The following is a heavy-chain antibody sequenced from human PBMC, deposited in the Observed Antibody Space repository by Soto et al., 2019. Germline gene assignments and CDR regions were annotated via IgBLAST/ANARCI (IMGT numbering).Heavy chain of an antibody. CDR3: THSLSMVRAQVLEYFQH. V-gene: IGHV2-5*02. J-gene: IGHJ1*01. Sequence: QITLKESGPTLLKPTQTLTLTCTFSGFSLSTSAVVVGWIRQPPGKALEWLALIYGDDDKRYSPSLKSRLTSTKDTPNSQVVLTITNMDPVDTATYFCTHSLSMVRAQVLEYFQHWGQGTLLTVSS. CDR1: GFSLSTSAVV. CDR2: IYGDDDK. D-gene: IGHD3-10*01.